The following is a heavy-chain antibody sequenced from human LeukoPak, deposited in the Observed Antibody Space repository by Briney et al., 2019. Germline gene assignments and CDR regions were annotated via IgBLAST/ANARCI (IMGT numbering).Heavy chain of an antibody. J-gene: IGHJ5*02. Sequence: PSETLSLTCTVSGGSISSGTYYWSWIRQPAGKGLEWIGSIYYSGSTYYNPSLKSRVTISVDTSKNQFSLKLSSVTAADTAVYYCASGTGYYSPYNWFDPWGQGTLVTVSS. D-gene: IGHD3/OR15-3a*01. V-gene: IGHV4-39*07. CDR3: ASGTGYYSPYNWFDP. CDR2: IYYSGST. CDR1: GGSISSGTYY.